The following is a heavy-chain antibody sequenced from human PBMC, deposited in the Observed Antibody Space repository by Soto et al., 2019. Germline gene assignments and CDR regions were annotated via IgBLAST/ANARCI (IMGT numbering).Heavy chain of an antibody. D-gene: IGHD1-1*01. Sequence: EMQLVESGGGLVQPGGSLRLSCVASGLSFRNYWLHWVRQAPGKGLEWVSRINTDGTYTSNADTVKGRFTISGDNAKNTLYLQMNSLRVEDTAVYFCAGFGSDWNGCDWGPGTPVTVSS. CDR3: AGFGSDWNGCD. J-gene: IGHJ4*02. V-gene: IGHV3-74*01. CDR1: GLSFRNYW. CDR2: INTDGTYT.